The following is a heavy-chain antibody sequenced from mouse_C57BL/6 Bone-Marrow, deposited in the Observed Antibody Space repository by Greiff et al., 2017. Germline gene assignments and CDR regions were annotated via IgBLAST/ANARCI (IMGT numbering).Heavy chain of an antibody. V-gene: IGHV5-4*03. CDR2: ISDGGSYT. CDR1: GFTFSSYA. D-gene: IGHD2-4*01. J-gene: IGHJ4*01. Sequence: EVKVVESGGGLVKPGGSLKLSCAASGFTFSSYAMSWVRQTPEKRLEWVATISDGGSYTYYPDNVKGRFTISRDNAKNNLYLQMSHLKSEDTAMYYCARVPPYDYEEGGYAMDYWGQGTSVTVSS. CDR3: ARVPPYDYEEGGYAMDY.